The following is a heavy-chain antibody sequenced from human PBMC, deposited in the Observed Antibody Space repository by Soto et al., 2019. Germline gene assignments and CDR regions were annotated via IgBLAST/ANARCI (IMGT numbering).Heavy chain of an antibody. Sequence: SETLSLTCAVSGDSINNSYWSWIRQPPGKRLEWIGNIYYTGTTTYNPSLESRVTVSVDTSKNQFSLKLNSVDAADTAVYYCAKYRRTEAEGFTLDYWGRGTLVIVSS. CDR1: GDSINNSY. J-gene: IGHJ4*02. CDR3: AKYRRTEAEGFTLDY. V-gene: IGHV4-59*01. D-gene: IGHD6-13*01. CDR2: IYYTGTT.